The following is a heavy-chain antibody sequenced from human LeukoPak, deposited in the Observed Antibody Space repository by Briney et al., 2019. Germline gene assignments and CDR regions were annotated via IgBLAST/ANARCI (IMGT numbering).Heavy chain of an antibody. CDR2: IWYDGSNK. Sequence: GRSLRFSCAASGFTFSSHGMHWVRQAPGEGLEWVAVIWYDGSNKYYADSVKGRFTISRDNSKNTLYLQMNSLRAEDTAVYFCARGYGSGSPLYYYYGMDVWGKGTTVTVSS. J-gene: IGHJ6*04. CDR3: ARGYGSGSPLYYYYGMDV. V-gene: IGHV3-33*01. CDR1: GFTFSSHG. D-gene: IGHD3-10*01.